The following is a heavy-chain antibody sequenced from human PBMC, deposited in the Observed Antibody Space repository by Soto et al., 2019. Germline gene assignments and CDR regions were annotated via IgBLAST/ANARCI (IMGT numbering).Heavy chain of an antibody. CDR2: IYYSGST. V-gene: IGHV4-31*03. D-gene: IGHD2-2*01. CDR3: ARHAKLPAAKSWFDP. CDR1: GGSISSGGYY. J-gene: IGHJ5*02. Sequence: QVQLQESGPGLVKPSQTLSLTCTVSGGSISSGGYYWSWIRQHPGKGLEWIGYIYYSGSTYYNPSLKSRVTLSVDTSKNQFSLKLSSVTAADTAVYYCARHAKLPAAKSWFDPWGQGTLVTVSS.